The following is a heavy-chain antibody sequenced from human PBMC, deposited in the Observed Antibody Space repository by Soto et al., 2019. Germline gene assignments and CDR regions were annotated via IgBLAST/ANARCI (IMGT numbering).Heavy chain of an antibody. CDR3: VRDDFGLGLDY. J-gene: IGHJ4*02. CDR1: LFTFSTYW. D-gene: IGHD1-26*01. V-gene: IGHV3-74*01. Sequence: PVGSLRLSCLASLFTFSTYWMHLVRQTPGEGLVWVSHTDSDGTFTTYADSVKGRFTISRDNAKSTLYLQMNSLRAGDTGVYYCVRDDFGLGLDYWGLGTLVTVSS. CDR2: TDSDGTFT.